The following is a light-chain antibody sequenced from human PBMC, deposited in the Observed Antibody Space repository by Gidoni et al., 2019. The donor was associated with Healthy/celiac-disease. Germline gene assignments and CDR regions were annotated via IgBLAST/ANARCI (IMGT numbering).Light chain of an antibody. CDR1: QSVSSSY. V-gene: IGKV3-20*01. J-gene: IGKJ2*01. Sequence: EIVLTPSPGTLSLSPGERATLSCRASQSVSSSYLAWYQQKPGQAPRLLIYGASSRATGIPDRFSGSGSGTDFTLTISRLEPEDFAVYYCQQYGSSLYTFGQGTKLGIK. CDR3: QQYGSSLYT. CDR2: GAS.